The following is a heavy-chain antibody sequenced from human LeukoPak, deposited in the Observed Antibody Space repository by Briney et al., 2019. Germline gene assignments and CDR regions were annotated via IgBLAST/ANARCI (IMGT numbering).Heavy chain of an antibody. CDR1: GGSISTYS. V-gene: IGHV4-59*01. CDR2: FYYSGST. J-gene: IGHJ5*02. Sequence: SETLSLTCTVSGGSISTYSWSWIRQPPGKGLEWIGYFYYSGSTNYNPSLKSRGTISADRSKNQFSLKLSSVTAADTAVYYCAREMVTAMVSWFDPWGQGTLVTVSS. D-gene: IGHD5-18*01. CDR3: AREMVTAMVSWFDP.